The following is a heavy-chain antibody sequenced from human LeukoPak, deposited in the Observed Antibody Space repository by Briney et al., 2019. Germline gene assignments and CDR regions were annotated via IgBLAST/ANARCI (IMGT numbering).Heavy chain of an antibody. J-gene: IGHJ4*02. CDR2: INPNSGGT. V-gene: IGHV1-2*02. Sequence: ASVKVSCKASGHTFTGYYMHWVRQAPGQGLEWMGWINPNSGGTNYAQKFQGRVTMTRDTSISTAYMELSRLRSDDTAVYYCARRYCSGGSCYPDYWGQGTLVTVSS. D-gene: IGHD2-15*01. CDR1: GHTFTGYY. CDR3: ARRYCSGGSCYPDY.